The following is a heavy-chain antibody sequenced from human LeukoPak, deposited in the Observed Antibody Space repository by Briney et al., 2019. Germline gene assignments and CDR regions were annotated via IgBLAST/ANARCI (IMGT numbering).Heavy chain of an antibody. Sequence: ASVKVSCKASGYTFTDYYMHWVRQDPGQGLAWMGWINPNSGGTNYAQKFQGRVTMTRDTSISTAYMELSRLRSDDTAVYYCARDRIAARRGMANWFDPWGQGTLVTVSS. V-gene: IGHV1-2*02. J-gene: IGHJ5*02. CDR2: INPNSGGT. CDR1: GYTFTDYY. CDR3: ARDRIAARRGMANWFDP. D-gene: IGHD6-6*01.